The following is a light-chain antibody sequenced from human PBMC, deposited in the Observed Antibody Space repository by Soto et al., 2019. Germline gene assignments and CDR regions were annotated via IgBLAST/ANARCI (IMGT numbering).Light chain of an antibody. J-gene: IGKJ2*01. V-gene: IGKV3-20*01. CDR1: QSVRSSY. CDR2: GAY. Sequence: EIVLTQSPGTLSLSPGERATLSCRASQSVRSSYLAWYQQKPGQAPRLLLYGAYSRATGNPDRFSGSGSGTDFTLTISRLEPEDFAVYYCQQYGSSPYTFGQGTKLEIK. CDR3: QQYGSSPYT.